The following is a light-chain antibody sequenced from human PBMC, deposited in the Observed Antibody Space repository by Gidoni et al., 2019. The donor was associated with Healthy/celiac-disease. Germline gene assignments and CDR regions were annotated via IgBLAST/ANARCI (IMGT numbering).Light chain of an antibody. V-gene: IGLV3-19*01. CDR3: NSRDSSGNPYVV. Sequence: SSELTQDPAVSVALGQTVRITCQGDSLRSYYASWYQQKPGQAPVLVIYGKNNRPSGIPDRFSGSSSGNTASLTITGAQAEDEADYYCNSRDSSGNPYVVFGGGTKLTGL. CDR1: SLRSYY. J-gene: IGLJ2*01. CDR2: GKN.